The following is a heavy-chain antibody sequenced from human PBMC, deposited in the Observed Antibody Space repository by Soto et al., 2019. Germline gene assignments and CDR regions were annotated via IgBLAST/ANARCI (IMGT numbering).Heavy chain of an antibody. Sequence: PGGSLRLSCAASGFTFGSYSMNWVRQAPGKGLEWVSSISSSSSYIYYADSVKGRFTISRDNAKNSLYLQMNSLRAEDTAVYYCARAGATVDYYYYYMDVWGKGTTVTVSS. CDR3: ARAGATVDYYYYYMDV. CDR1: GFTFGSYS. J-gene: IGHJ6*03. V-gene: IGHV3-21*01. CDR2: ISSSSSYI. D-gene: IGHD4-17*01.